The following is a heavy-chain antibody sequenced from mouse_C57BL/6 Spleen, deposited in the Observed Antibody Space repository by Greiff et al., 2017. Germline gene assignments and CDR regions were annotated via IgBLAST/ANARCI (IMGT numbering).Heavy chain of an antibody. CDR1: GYTFTDYE. J-gene: IGHJ4*01. V-gene: IGHV1-15*01. Sequence: QVQLQQSGAELVRPGASVTLSCKASGYTFTDYEMHWVKQTPVHGLEWIGAIDPETGGTAYNQKFKGKAILTADKSSSTAYMELRSLTSEDSAVYYCTIYGSLYYAMDDWGQGTSVTVSS. CDR3: TIYGSLYYAMDD. D-gene: IGHD1-1*01. CDR2: IDPETGGT.